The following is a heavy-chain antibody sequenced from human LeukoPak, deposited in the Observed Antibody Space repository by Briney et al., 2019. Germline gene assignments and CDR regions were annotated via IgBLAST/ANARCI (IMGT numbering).Heavy chain of an antibody. CDR3: ARDSEYYDYVWGSYRYRFDY. V-gene: IGHV3-7*01. Sequence: GGSLRLSCATSGFTFKNHWMNWVRQAPGKGLEWVANIKQDGSETKYVDSVKGRFTISRDNAQNSVSLQLNSLRAEDTAVYYCARDSEYYDYVWGSYRYRFDYWGQGTLVTVSS. D-gene: IGHD3-16*02. CDR2: IKQDGSET. CDR1: GFTFKNHW. J-gene: IGHJ4*02.